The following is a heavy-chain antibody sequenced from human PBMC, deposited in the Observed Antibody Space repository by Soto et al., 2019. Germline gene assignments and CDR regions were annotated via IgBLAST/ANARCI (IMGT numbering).Heavy chain of an antibody. D-gene: IGHD2-21*01. J-gene: IGHJ4*02. V-gene: IGHV2-5*02. CDR3: AHTPFFGDKLDF. CDR1: GFSLTTGGVG. CDR2: IYWDDDK. Sequence: QITLKESGPTLVKPTQTLTLTCTFSGFSLTTGGVGVGWIRQPPGKALEWLAIIYWDDDKRYSPSLKSRLTITTHTSKNQVVLTMTNLDPVDTATYYCAHTPFFGDKLDFWGQGTLVTVSS.